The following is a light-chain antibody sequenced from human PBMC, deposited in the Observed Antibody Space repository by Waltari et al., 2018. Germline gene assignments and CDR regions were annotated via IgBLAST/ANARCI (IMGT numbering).Light chain of an antibody. Sequence: CRGGQSIGRALIWYQQKPAHAPRLLISGASTRATGIPDRFSGSGFGTDFSLTISRLEPEDFAVYYCQRNDRLPVTFGQGTKVEIK. CDR2: GAS. J-gene: IGKJ1*01. CDR1: QSIGRA. V-gene: IGKV3-20*01. CDR3: QRNDRLPVT.